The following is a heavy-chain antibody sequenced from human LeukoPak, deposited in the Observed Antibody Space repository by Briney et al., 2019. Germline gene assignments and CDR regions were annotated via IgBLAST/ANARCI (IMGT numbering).Heavy chain of an antibody. CDR2: FYYGGST. D-gene: IGHD6-19*01. Sequence: SETLSLTCTVSGGSISSYYWSWIRQPPGKGLEWIDYFYYGGSTNYNPSLKSRVTISLDTSKNQFSLNLTSVTAADTAVYYCARDSSYSSGWSRNWFDPWGQGTLVTVSS. V-gene: IGHV4-59*01. CDR3: ARDSSYSSGWSRNWFDP. CDR1: GGSISSYY. J-gene: IGHJ5*02.